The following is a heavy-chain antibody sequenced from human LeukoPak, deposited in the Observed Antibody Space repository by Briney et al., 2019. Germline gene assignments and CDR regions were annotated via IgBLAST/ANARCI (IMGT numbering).Heavy chain of an antibody. Sequence: SVKVSCKASGGTFSSYAISWVRQAPGQGLEWMGGIIPIFGTANYAQKFQGRVTITADESTSTAYMELSSLRSENTAVYYCAGAHMVRGVTSDYWGQGTLVTVSS. CDR1: GGTFSSYA. CDR3: AGAHMVRGVTSDY. CDR2: IIPIFGTA. V-gene: IGHV1-69*01. D-gene: IGHD3-10*01. J-gene: IGHJ4*02.